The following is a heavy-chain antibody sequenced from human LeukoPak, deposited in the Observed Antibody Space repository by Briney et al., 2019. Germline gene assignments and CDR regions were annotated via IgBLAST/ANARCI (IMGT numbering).Heavy chain of an antibody. V-gene: IGHV1-46*01. D-gene: IGHD5-18*01. CDR1: GYTFTSYY. CDR3: AYTAMETGAFDI. CDR2: INPSGGST. Sequence: ASVKVSCKASGYTFTSYYMHWVRQAPGQGLEWMGIINPSGGSTSYAQKFQGRVTMTRDTSTSTVYMELSSLRSEDTAVYYCAYTAMETGAFDIWGQGTMVTVSS. J-gene: IGHJ3*02.